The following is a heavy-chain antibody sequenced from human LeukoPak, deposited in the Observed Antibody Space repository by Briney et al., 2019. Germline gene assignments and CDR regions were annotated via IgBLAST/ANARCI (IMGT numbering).Heavy chain of an antibody. V-gene: IGHV3-66*01. CDR2: IYSGGST. D-gene: IGHD6-13*01. CDR1: GFAFSSYD. J-gene: IGHJ4*02. CDR3: ARDLSSSYYFDY. Sequence: PGGSLRLSCAASGFAFSSYDMNWVRQAPGKGLEWVSVIYSGGSTYYADSVKGRFTISRDNSKNTLYLQMNSLRAEDTAVYYCARDLSSSYYFDYWGQGTLVTVSS.